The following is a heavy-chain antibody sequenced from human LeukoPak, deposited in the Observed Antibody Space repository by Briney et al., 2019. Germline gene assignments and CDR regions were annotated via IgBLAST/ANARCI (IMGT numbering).Heavy chain of an antibody. D-gene: IGHD1-26*01. Sequence: GGSLRLSCAASGFTFSSYWMHWVRQAPGKGLVWVSRTNSDGSSTSYADSVKGRFTISRDNAKNTLYLQMNSLRAEDTAVYYCARDGEVGATGIAFDIWGQGTMVTVSS. V-gene: IGHV3-74*01. CDR3: ARDGEVGATGIAFDI. J-gene: IGHJ3*02. CDR1: GFTFSSYW. CDR2: TNSDGSST.